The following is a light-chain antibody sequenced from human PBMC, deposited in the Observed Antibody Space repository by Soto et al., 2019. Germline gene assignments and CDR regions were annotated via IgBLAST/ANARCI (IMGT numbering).Light chain of an antibody. V-gene: IGLV2-8*01. CDR2: EVS. J-gene: IGLJ1*01. CDR1: SSDVGGYNY. CDR3: SSYVGSNNFV. Sequence: QSALTQPPSASGSPGQSVTISCTGTSSDVGGYNYVSWYQQHPGKAPKLMIYEVSKRPSGVPDRFSGSKSGNTASLTVSGLQAEDEAAYYCSSYVGSNNFVFGTGTKV.